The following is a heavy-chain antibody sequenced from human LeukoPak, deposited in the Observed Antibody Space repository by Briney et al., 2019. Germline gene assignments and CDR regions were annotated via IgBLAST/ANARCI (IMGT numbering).Heavy chain of an antibody. CDR2: IYYDGSNK. J-gene: IGHJ4*02. CDR1: GFTFINYG. V-gene: IGHV3-33*06. CDR3: ANNFDY. Sequence: GGSLRLSCTASGFTFINYGMHWVRQAPGKGLEWVALIYYDGSNKYYADSVKGRFTISRDNSKNTLYLQMNSLRAEDTAMYYCANNFDYWGQGTLVTVSP.